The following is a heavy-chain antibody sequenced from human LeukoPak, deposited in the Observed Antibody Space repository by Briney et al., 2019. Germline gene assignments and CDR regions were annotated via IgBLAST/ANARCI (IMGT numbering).Heavy chain of an antibody. D-gene: IGHD3-10*01. J-gene: IGHJ6*02. CDR3: ARDLVTMVRGVKVHYGMDV. CDR2: IDPNSGGT. Sequence: ASVKVSCKASGYTFTGYYMHWLRQAPGQGLEWMGWIDPNSGGTNYAQKFQGRVTMTRDTSISTAYMELSRLRSDDTAVYYCARDLVTMVRGVKVHYGMDVWGQGTTVTVSS. CDR1: GYTFTGYY. V-gene: IGHV1-2*02.